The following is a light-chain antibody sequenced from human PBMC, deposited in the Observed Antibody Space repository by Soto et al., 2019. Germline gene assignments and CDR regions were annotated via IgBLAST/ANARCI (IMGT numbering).Light chain of an antibody. Sequence: DIQVTQSPSTLSASVGDRVTITCRASQNVGSWLAWYQQKPGKAPKVLIYDVSILQSGVPSRFSGSASGTEFTLSISSLQPEDSATYFCQQYHSYPLTFGGGTKLDVK. J-gene: IGKJ4*01. CDR3: QQYHSYPLT. V-gene: IGKV1-5*01. CDR1: QNVGSW. CDR2: DVS.